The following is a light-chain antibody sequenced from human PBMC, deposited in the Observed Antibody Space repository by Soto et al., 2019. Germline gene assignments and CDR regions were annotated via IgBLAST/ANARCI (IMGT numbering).Light chain of an antibody. V-gene: IGKV1-5*03. CDR3: QQYDSYPYT. CDR1: QSISSW. CDR2: KAS. Sequence: DIQMTQSPSTLSASVGDRVTITCQAGQSISSWLAWYQQKPGKAPNLLIYKASSLQSGVPSSFSGSGSGTEFTLTISSLQPDDFATYYCQQYDSYPYTFGQGTKLELK. J-gene: IGKJ2*01.